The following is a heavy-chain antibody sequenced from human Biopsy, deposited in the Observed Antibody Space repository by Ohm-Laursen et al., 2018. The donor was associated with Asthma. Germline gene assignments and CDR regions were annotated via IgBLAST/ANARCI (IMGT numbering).Heavy chain of an antibody. CDR3: ARAVDYSHYYGIDV. CDR1: RYTFNRVG. D-gene: IGHD3-10*01. V-gene: IGHV1-18*01. J-gene: IGHJ6*02. CDR2: ISVYNGNT. Sequence: GGSVKVSSTTSRYTFNRVGITWVRQAPGQGLEWMGWISVYNGNTKVAQKLQDRVTMITDTSTSTAYMELRSLRSDDTAVYFCARAVDYSHYYGIDVWGQGTTVTVS.